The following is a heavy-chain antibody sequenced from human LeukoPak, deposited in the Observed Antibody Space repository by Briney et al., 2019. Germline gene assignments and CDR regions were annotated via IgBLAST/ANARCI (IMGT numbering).Heavy chain of an antibody. J-gene: IGHJ5*02. Sequence: GGSLRLSCAASGFTFSSYSMNWVRQAPGKGLEWVSYISTSSTNIYYADSVKGRFPISRDNAKNSVDLQMNSLRAEDTAVYYGARGAAMDGPYNWFEPWGQGTLVTVSS. CDR2: ISTSSTNI. CDR3: ARGAAMDGPYNWFEP. D-gene: IGHD2-8*01. V-gene: IGHV3-48*01. CDR1: GFTFSSYS.